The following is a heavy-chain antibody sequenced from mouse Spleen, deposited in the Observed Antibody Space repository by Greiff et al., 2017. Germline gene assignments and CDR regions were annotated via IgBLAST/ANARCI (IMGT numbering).Heavy chain of an antibody. CDR2: INYDGSST. CDR1: GFTFSDYY. Sequence: EVKLVESEGGLVQPGSSMKLSCTASGFTFSDYYMAWVRQVPEKGLEWVANINYDGSSTYYLDSLKSRFIISRDNAKNILYLQMSSLKSEDTATYYCARDRTGTWYFDVWGAGTTVTVSS. D-gene: IGHD4-1*01. J-gene: IGHJ1*01. CDR3: ARDRTGTWYFDV. V-gene: IGHV5-16*01.